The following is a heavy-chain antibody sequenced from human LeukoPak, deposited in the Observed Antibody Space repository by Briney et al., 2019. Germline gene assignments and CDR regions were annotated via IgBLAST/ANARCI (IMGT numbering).Heavy chain of an antibody. CDR3: ARVSSSSWVYYYYYMDV. V-gene: IGHV4-59*12. CDR2: IYYSGST. D-gene: IGHD6-6*01. Sequence: SETLSLTCTVSGGSISSYYWSWIRQPPGKGLEWIGSIYYSGSTYYNPSLKSRVTISVDTSKNQFSLKLSSVTAADTAVYYCARVSSSSWVYYYYYMDVWGKGTTVTVSS. J-gene: IGHJ6*03. CDR1: GGSISSYY.